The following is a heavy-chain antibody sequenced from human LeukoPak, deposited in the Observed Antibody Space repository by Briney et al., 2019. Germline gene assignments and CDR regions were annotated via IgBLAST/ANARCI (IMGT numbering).Heavy chain of an antibody. Sequence: SETLSLTCTVSGGSISSYYWSWIRQPPGKGLEWIAYIHYSGSTYYNPSLKSRVTVSVDTSKNQFSLRLTSVTAADTAVYYCARMYYYDSSGHYGYNWFDPWGQGTLVTVSS. CDR2: IHYSGST. D-gene: IGHD3-22*01. CDR1: GGSISSYY. J-gene: IGHJ5*02. CDR3: ARMYYYDSSGHYGYNWFDP. V-gene: IGHV4-59*08.